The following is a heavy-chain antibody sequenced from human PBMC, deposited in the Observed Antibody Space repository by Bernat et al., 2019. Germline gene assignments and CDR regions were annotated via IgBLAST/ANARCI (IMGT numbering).Heavy chain of an antibody. CDR2: ISYDGSNK. J-gene: IGHJ6*02. D-gene: IGHD1-1*01. Sequence: VQLLESGGGLVQPGGSLRLSCAASGFTFSSYAMHWVRQAPGKGLEWVAVISYDGSNKYYADSVKGRFTISRDNSKNTLYLQMNSLRAEDTAVYYCARDGDGTYYYYYGMDVWGQGTTVTVSS. CDR3: ARDGDGTYYYYYGMDV. CDR1: GFTFSSYA. V-gene: IGHV3-30-3*01.